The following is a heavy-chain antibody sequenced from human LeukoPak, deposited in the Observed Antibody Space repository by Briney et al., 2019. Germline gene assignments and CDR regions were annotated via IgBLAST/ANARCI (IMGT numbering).Heavy chain of an antibody. J-gene: IGHJ4*02. Sequence: GASVKVSCKVSGYSFNDLSVHWVRQAPGEGLQWMGGYDPEYGDTIYAQNFQGRLTMTEDTSTATAFMEVSSLRSGDTAVYYCTAVSLLRGYDVLTFYSYPNYFDFWGQGTLVTVSS. CDR3: TAVSLLRGYDVLTFYSYPNYFDF. D-gene: IGHD3-9*01. V-gene: IGHV1-24*01. CDR2: YDPEYGDT. CDR1: GYSFNDLS.